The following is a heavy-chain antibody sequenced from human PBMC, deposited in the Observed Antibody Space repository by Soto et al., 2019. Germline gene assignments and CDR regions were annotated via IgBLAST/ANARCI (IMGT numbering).Heavy chain of an antibody. CDR1: GYSFTSYW. CDR2: IDPSDSYT. Sequence: PGESLKISCKGSGYSFTSYWISWVRQMPGKGLEWMGRIDPSDSYTNYSPSFQGHVTISADKSISTAYLQWSSLKASDTAMYYCARQSYDYDFWSELDPWGQGTLVTVSS. J-gene: IGHJ5*02. V-gene: IGHV5-10-1*01. CDR3: ARQSYDYDFWSELDP. D-gene: IGHD3-3*01.